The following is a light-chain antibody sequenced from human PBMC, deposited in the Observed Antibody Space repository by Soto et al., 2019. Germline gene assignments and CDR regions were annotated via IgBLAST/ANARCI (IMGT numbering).Light chain of an antibody. Sequence: DIQMTQSPSTLSASVGDRVTITCRASQNINSWLAWYQQKPGKAPKLLIYKASSLESGVPSRFSGSGSGTEFTLTINSLQPDDFAIYYCQQYNSYSSGTFGQGNKV. J-gene: IGKJ1*01. CDR3: QQYNSYSSGT. V-gene: IGKV1-5*03. CDR1: QNINSW. CDR2: KAS.